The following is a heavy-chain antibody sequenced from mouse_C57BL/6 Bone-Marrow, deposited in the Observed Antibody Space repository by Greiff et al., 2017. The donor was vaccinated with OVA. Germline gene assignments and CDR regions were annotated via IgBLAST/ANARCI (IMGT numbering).Heavy chain of an antibody. V-gene: IGHV1-81*01. D-gene: IGHD1-1*01. Sequence: QVQLKQSGAELARPGASVKLSCKASGYTFTSYGISWVKQRTGQGLEWIGEIYPRSGNTYYNEKFKGKATLTADKSSSTAYMELRSLTSEDSAVYFCARNGDYYGSSYPGYFDYWGQGTTLTVSS. CDR3: ARNGDYYGSSYPGYFDY. CDR2: IYPRSGNT. CDR1: GYTFTSYG. J-gene: IGHJ2*01.